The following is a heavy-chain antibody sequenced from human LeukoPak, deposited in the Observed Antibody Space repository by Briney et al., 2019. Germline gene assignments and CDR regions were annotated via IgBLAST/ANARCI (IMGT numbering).Heavy chain of an antibody. D-gene: IGHD5-12*01. CDR2: IKYDGTNK. CDR1: GFTFRSYG. Sequence: PGGSLRLSCAAPGFTFRSYGMSWVRQAPGEGLEWVAFIKYDGTNKYYADSVKGRFTISRDNSKNTLYLQMNSLRAEDTAVYYCAKAYSGYDADWYFDLWGRGTLVTVSS. CDR3: AKAYSGYDADWYFDL. V-gene: IGHV3-30*02. J-gene: IGHJ2*01.